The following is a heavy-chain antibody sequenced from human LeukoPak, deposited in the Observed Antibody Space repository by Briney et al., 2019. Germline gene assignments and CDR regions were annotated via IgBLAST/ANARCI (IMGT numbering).Heavy chain of an antibody. D-gene: IGHD3-16*01. CDR2: ISGSGGST. CDR1: GFIFSSYA. J-gene: IGHJ4*02. V-gene: IGHV3-23*01. CDR3: AKRGDGGHKSLEY. Sequence: GGSLRLSCAASGFIFSSYAMSWVRQAPGKGLEWVSAISGSGGSTYYADSVKGRFTISRDNSKNTLYLQMSSLKTEDTAVYYCAKRGDGGHKSLEYWGQGTLVIVSS.